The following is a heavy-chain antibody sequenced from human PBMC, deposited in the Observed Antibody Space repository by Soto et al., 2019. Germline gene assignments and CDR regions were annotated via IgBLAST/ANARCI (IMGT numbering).Heavy chain of an antibody. V-gene: IGHV4-31*02. CDR2: IYYTGST. D-gene: IGHD3-16*01. Sequence: QVQLVESGGGLVKPGGSLRLSCAASGFTFSDYYMSWVRQHPGKGLEWIGYIYYTGSTYYNPSLKSRVTISLDTSQNQFSLRLSSVTAADTAVYYCATGNAWGVILGYWGQGTLVTVSS. CDR1: GFTFSDYY. CDR3: ATGNAWGVILGY. J-gene: IGHJ4*02.